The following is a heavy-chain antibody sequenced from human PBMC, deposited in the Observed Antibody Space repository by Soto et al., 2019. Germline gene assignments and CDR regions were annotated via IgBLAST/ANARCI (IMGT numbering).Heavy chain of an antibody. D-gene: IGHD3-10*01. Sequence: ASVKVSCKASGYTFTSYDINWVRQATGQGLEWMGWMNPNSGNTGYAQKFQGRVTMTRNTSISTAYMELSTLRAEDTAVYYCAKDRGRGSPVSGGLDVWGQGTTVTVSS. J-gene: IGHJ6*02. CDR2: MNPNSGNT. CDR1: GYTFTSYD. V-gene: IGHV1-8*01. CDR3: AKDRGRGSPVSGGLDV.